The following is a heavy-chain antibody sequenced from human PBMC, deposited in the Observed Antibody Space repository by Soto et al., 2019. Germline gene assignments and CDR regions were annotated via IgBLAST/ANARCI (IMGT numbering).Heavy chain of an antibody. CDR1: GGSISSSHW. CDR3: VRDADETAIVPAPWLV. Sequence: SETLSLTSAVSGGSISSSHWWGWVRQAPGKGLEWIGEIYHSGSTNYNPSLKSRITMSVDKSKNQFSVNLSSVTAADTAVYYCVRDADETAIVPAPWLVWGRGTMVT. CDR2: IYHSGST. V-gene: IGHV4-4*02. J-gene: IGHJ6*02. D-gene: IGHD2-21*02.